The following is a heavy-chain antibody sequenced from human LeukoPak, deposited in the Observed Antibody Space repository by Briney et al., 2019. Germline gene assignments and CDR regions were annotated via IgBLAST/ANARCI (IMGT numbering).Heavy chain of an antibody. D-gene: IGHD3/OR15-3a*01. CDR3: ARDLHPWTGAY. J-gene: IGHJ4*02. Sequence: PGGSLRLSRAASGFTFSAYGMHWVRQAPGKGLEWVAFIQNDGSKNYYADSVKGLFTISRDNSKNTLYLHMNSLRLEDTAVYYCARDLHPWTGAYWGQGTLVTVSS. V-gene: IGHV3-30*02. CDR2: IQNDGSKN. CDR1: GFTFSAYG.